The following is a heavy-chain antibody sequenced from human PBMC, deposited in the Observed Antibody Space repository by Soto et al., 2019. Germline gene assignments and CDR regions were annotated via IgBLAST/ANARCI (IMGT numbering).Heavy chain of an antibody. J-gene: IGHJ6*02. CDR2: MYYTGVT. V-gene: IGHV4-61*01. CDR1: GGSVRSGNHF. CDR3: ARGGEPLGYYGLDV. Sequence: SETLSLTCSVSGGSVRSGNHFWNWIRQPPGRGLEWLGYMYYTGVTNYNPSLKSRVSMSVDTSKDQFSLNLTSLTAADTAVYYCARGGEPLGYYGLDVWGQGTSVTVSS.